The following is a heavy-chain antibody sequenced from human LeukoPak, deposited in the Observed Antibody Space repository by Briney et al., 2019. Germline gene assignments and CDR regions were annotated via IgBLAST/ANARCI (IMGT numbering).Heavy chain of an antibody. CDR1: GYSFNSYW. CDR2: IYPGDSDT. CDR3: ARPLLFTSVFYYFYY. Sequence: GESLKIPFKGSGYSFNSYWIGWVRQMPGKGLEWVGLIYPGDSDTRYSPSFQGQVTISADKSISTAYLHWGSLKASDTALYYCARPLLFTSVFYYFYYWGQGTLVTVSS. J-gene: IGHJ4*02. D-gene: IGHD5/OR15-5a*01. V-gene: IGHV5-51*01.